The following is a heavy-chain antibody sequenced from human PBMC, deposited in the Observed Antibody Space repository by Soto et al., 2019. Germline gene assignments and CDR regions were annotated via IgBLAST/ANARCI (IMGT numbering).Heavy chain of an antibody. J-gene: IGHJ4*02. Sequence: QVQLQESGPGLVKPSQTLSLTCSVSGGSINRNDFYWSWVRQHPRKGLEWIGYIYYNGRTYYNPSFKSRVNMLMDTSKNHFTLKLTSVTDADTAVYYCVREFLSGTYYSGSGSYSGGYFDHWGQGAQVIVSS. D-gene: IGHD3-10*01. CDR3: VREFLSGTYYSGSGSYSGGYFDH. CDR2: IYYNGRT. CDR1: GGSINRNDFY. V-gene: IGHV4-31*02.